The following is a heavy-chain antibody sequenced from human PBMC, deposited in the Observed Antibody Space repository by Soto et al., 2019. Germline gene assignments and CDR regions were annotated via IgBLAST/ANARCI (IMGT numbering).Heavy chain of an antibody. CDR2: INHSGST. V-gene: IGHV4-34*01. CDR1: GGSFSGYY. Sequence: SETLSLTCAVYGGSFSGYYWSWIRQPPGKGLEWIGEINHSGSTNYNPSLKSRVTISVDTSKNQFSLKLSSVTAADTAVYYCARAVYYYGSGSYYKYNWLDPWGQGTLVPVSS. D-gene: IGHD3-10*01. CDR3: ARAVYYYGSGSYYKYNWLDP. J-gene: IGHJ5*02.